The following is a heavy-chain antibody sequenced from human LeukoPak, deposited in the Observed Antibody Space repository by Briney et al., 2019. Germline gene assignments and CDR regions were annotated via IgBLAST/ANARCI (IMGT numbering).Heavy chain of an antibody. CDR1: GFTFSSNW. J-gene: IGHJ6*03. V-gene: IGHV3-7*03. CDR2: IKEDGSVK. Sequence: PGGSLRLSCAASGFTFSSNWMAWVRRGPGKGLEWVANIKEDGSVKDYVDSVKGRFTISRDNAKNSLYLQMNSLSAEDTAVYYCAKNGDRGAYCSGGSCYPYYYYYMDVWGKGTTVTISS. D-gene: IGHD2-15*01. CDR3: AKNGDRGAYCSGGSCYPYYYYYMDV.